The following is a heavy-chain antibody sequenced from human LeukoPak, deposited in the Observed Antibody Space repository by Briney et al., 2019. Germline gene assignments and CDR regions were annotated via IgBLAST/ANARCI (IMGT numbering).Heavy chain of an antibody. D-gene: IGHD5-12*01. CDR3: AKSGADIVATIMGVDY. Sequence: GGSLRLSCAASGFTFTNYAMSWVRQAPGKGLEWVSGFSVSRTSTYYADSVKGRFTISRDNSKNTLYLQMNSLRAEDTAVYYCAKSGADIVATIMGVDYWGQGTLVTVSS. V-gene: IGHV3-23*01. CDR2: FSVSRTST. J-gene: IGHJ4*02. CDR1: GFTFTNYA.